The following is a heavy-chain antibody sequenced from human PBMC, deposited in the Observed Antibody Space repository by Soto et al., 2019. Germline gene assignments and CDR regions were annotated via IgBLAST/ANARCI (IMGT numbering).Heavy chain of an antibody. CDR3: ARVPYYYDSSGYSKGDAFDI. V-gene: IGHV3-21*01. D-gene: IGHD3-22*01. Sequence: GGSLRLSCAASGFTFSSYSMNWVRQAPGKGLEWVSSISSSSSYIYYADSVKGRFTISRDNAKNSLYLQMNSLRAEDTAVYYCARVPYYYDSSGYSKGDAFDIWGQGTMVTVSS. CDR1: GFTFSSYS. CDR2: ISSSSSYI. J-gene: IGHJ3*02.